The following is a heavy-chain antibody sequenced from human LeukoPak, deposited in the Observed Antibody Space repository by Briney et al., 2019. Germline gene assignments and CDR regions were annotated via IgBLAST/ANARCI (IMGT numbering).Heavy chain of an antibody. V-gene: IGHV3-11*01. CDR2: ISSSGSTI. D-gene: IGHD3-22*01. Sequence: PGGSLRLSCAASGFTFSDYYMSWIRQAPGKGLEWVSYISSSGSTIYYADSVKGRFTVSRDNAKNSLYLQMNSLRAEDTAVYYCARGYYYDSSGYYPFDYWGQGTLVTVSS. J-gene: IGHJ4*02. CDR1: GFTFSDYY. CDR3: ARGYYYDSSGYYPFDY.